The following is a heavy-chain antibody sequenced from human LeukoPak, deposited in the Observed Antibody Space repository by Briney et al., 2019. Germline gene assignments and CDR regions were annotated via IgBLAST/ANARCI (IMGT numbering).Heavy chain of an antibody. V-gene: IGHV3-11*01. CDR3: ARIGTSSSWYGVVDWFDR. CDR1: GFTFSDYY. D-gene: IGHD6-13*01. J-gene: IGHJ5*02. Sequence: GGSLRLSCAASGFTFSDYYMSWIRQAPGKGLEGVSYISSSGSTIYYADSVKGRFTISRDNAKNSLYLQMNSLRAEDTAVYYCARIGTSSSWYGVVDWFDRWGQGTLVTVSS. CDR2: ISSSGSTI.